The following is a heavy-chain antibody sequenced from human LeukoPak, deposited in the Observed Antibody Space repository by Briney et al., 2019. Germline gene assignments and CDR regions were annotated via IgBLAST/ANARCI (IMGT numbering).Heavy chain of an antibody. D-gene: IGHD5-18*01. V-gene: IGHV1-2*02. CDR2: INPNSGGT. Sequence: PGRSLRLSCAASGFTFSSYGMHWVRQAPGQGLEWMGWINPNSGGTNYAQKFQGRVTMTRDTSISTAYMELSRLRSDDTAVYYCARGGYSYGTKADYWGQGTLVTVSS. CDR1: GFTFSSYG. CDR3: ARGGYSYGTKADY. J-gene: IGHJ4*02.